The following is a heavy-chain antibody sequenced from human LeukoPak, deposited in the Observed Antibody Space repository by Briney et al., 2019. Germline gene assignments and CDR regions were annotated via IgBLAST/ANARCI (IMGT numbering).Heavy chain of an antibody. J-gene: IGHJ6*02. Sequence: GGSLRLSCAASGFTVSNNYMSWVRQAPGKGVEWVSVIYSGGSTYYTDSVKGRFTISRDSSKHTLYLQMNSLRAEDTAVYYCARDYDILTGYSRLYYYYGMDVWGQGTTVTVSS. V-gene: IGHV3-53*05. D-gene: IGHD3-9*01. CDR2: IYSGGST. CDR1: GFTVSNNY. CDR3: ARDYDILTGYSRLYYYYGMDV.